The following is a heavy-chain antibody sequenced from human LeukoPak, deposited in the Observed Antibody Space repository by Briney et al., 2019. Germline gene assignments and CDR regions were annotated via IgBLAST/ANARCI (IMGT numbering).Heavy chain of an antibody. D-gene: IGHD3-22*01. CDR1: GFPFTTDA. Sequence: GGSLRLSCAASGFPFTTDALHWVRQAPGKGLEWVALMSYDGTNKFYGRSVRGRFTISIDKSKIILYLQMDSLRIEDTAVYYCARAPYYDSSGYLDYWGQGTLVTVSS. CDR2: MSYDGTNK. CDR3: ARAPYYDSSGYLDY. V-gene: IGHV3-30-3*01. J-gene: IGHJ4*02.